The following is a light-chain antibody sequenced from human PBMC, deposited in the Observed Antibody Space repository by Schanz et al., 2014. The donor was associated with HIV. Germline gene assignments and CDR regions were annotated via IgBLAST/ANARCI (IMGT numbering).Light chain of an antibody. J-gene: IGKJ1*01. CDR1: QTINSW. CDR3: QQYHTLWT. V-gene: IGKV1-5*03. Sequence: DIRMTQSPSTLSASVGDRVTITCRASQTINSWLAWYQQKPGKAPKLLIYQASSLEGGVPSRFSGSGSGTEFTLTISSLQPDDFATYYCQQYHTLWTFGQGTKVDFK. CDR2: QAS.